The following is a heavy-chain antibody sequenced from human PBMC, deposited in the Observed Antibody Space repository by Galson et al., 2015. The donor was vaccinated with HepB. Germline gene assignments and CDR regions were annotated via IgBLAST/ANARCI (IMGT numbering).Heavy chain of an antibody. CDR2: ISGSGGST. V-gene: IGHV3-23*01. Sequence: SLRLSCAASGFTFSSNAMSWVRQAPGKGLESVSAISGSGGSTYYADSVKGRFTISRDNSKNTLYLQMNSLRAEDTALYYCAIDRVGVLVAGPFNYWGQGTLVTVSS. CDR3: AIDRVGVLVAGPFNY. D-gene: IGHD2-15*01. J-gene: IGHJ4*02. CDR1: GFTFSSNA.